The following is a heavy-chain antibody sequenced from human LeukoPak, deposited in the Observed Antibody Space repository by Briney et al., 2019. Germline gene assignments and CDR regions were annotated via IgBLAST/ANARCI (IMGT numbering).Heavy chain of an antibody. D-gene: IGHD1-14*01. Sequence: PSETLSLTCTLSGGSFGTGNFYWSWIRQPAGKGLEWIGRLYSSGATNYNPSLKSRVTMSLDTSKNQYFLKLNSVTAADTAIYYCAREAPLRVITLDAFDIWGQGTLVTVSA. CDR2: LYSSGAT. CDR3: AREAPLRVITLDAFDI. CDR1: GGSFGTGNFY. J-gene: IGHJ3*02. V-gene: IGHV4-61*02.